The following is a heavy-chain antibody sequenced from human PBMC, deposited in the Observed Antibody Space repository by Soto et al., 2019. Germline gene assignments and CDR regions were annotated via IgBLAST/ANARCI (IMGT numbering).Heavy chain of an antibody. J-gene: IGHJ4*02. CDR1: GFTFSSYW. CDR3: ARGVGYYDSSGYLDH. CDR2: INSDGSST. Sequence: PGGSLRLSCAASGFTFSSYWMHWVRQAPGKGLVWVSRINSDGSSTSYADSVKGRFTISRDNAKNTLYLQMNSLRAEDTAVYYCARGVGYYDSSGYLDHWGQGTLVTVSS. V-gene: IGHV3-74*01. D-gene: IGHD3-22*01.